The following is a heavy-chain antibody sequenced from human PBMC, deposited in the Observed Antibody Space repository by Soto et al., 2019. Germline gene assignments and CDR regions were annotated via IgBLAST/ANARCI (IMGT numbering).Heavy chain of an antibody. Sequence: GASVKVSCKVAGYTLNELSMRWVRQAPGKGLEWRGGFDPEDGETVYAQKFQGRVTMTEDTSTDTANMRRSSLTSEDTAAYYCATGGPAGDFDYWGQGTLVTVSS. CDR2: FDPEDGET. J-gene: IGHJ4*02. D-gene: IGHD3-10*01. CDR3: ATGGPAGDFDY. CDR1: GYTLNELS. V-gene: IGHV1-24*01.